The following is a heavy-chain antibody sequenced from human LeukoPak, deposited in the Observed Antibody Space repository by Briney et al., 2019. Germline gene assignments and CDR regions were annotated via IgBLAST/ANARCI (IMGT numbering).Heavy chain of an antibody. J-gene: IGHJ3*02. Sequence: ASVKVSCKASGYTFTSYYMHWVRQATGQGLEWMGWMNPNSGNTGYAQKFQGRVTITRNTSISTAYMELSSLRSEDTAVYYCARVYYDSSGYYRFAFDIWGQGTMVTVSS. CDR1: GYTFTSYY. CDR3: ARVYYDSSGYYRFAFDI. D-gene: IGHD3-22*01. CDR2: MNPNSGNT. V-gene: IGHV1-8*03.